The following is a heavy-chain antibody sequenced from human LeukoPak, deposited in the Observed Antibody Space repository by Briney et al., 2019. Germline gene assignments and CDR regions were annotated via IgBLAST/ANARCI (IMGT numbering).Heavy chain of an antibody. J-gene: IGHJ6*03. V-gene: IGHV3-30*02. D-gene: IGHD5-18*01. Sequence: GGSLRLSCAASGFTFSSYGMHWVRQAPGKGLEWVAFIRYDGSNKYYADSVKGRFTISRDNSKTTLYLQMNGLRAEDTAVYYCAKGREYSYGAFYYYYMDVWGKGTTVTVSS. CDR2: IRYDGSNK. CDR3: AKGREYSYGAFYYYYMDV. CDR1: GFTFSSYG.